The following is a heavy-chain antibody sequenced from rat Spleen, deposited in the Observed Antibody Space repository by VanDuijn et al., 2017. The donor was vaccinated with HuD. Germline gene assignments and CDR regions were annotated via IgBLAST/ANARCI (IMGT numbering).Heavy chain of an antibody. J-gene: IGHJ2*01. D-gene: IGHD3-1*01. CDR1: GLSLIRYN. CDR3: TIHPRY. CDR2: MRYNGDT. V-gene: IGHV2-63*01. Sequence: QVQLKESGPGLVQPSQTLSLTCTVSGLSLIRYNVHWVRQPPGKGLEWMGRMRYNGDTSYNSALKSRLSINRDTSKNQVFLKMNSLQTDDTGTYYCTIHPRYWGQGVMVTVSS.